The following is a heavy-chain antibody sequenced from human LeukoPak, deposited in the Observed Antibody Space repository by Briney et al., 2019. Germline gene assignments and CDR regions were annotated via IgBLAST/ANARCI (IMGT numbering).Heavy chain of an antibody. Sequence: GGSLRLSCAASGFTLSSYGMHWVRQAPGKGLEWVAVIWSNGNNRYYADSVKGRFTLSRDNSKNTLSLQMNSLRAEDTAVYYCAKEGGPFDGFDIWGQGTMVTVSS. CDR2: IWSNGNNR. CDR1: GFTLSSYG. J-gene: IGHJ3*02. V-gene: IGHV3-33*06. CDR3: AKEGGPFDGFDI.